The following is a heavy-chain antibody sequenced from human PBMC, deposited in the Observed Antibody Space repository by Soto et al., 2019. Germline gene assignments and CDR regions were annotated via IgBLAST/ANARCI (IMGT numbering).Heavy chain of an antibody. Sequence: SETLSLTCTVSGGSISSYYWSWIRQPPGKGLEWIGYIYYSGSTNYNPSPKSRVTISVDTSKNQFSLKLSSVTAADTAVYYCARGYDFWSGYHGAFDIWGQGTMVTVSS. J-gene: IGHJ3*02. V-gene: IGHV4-59*01. CDR2: IYYSGST. D-gene: IGHD3-3*01. CDR3: ARGYDFWSGYHGAFDI. CDR1: GGSISSYY.